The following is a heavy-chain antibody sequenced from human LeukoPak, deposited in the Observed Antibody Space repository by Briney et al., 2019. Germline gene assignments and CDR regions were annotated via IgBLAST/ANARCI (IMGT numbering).Heavy chain of an antibody. CDR2: IYYSGST. CDR1: GYSINSGYY. Sequence: SETLSLTCTVSGYSINSGYYWVWIRQPPGKGLEWIGNIYYSGSTYYNPSLKSRVTISVDTSKNQFSLKLSSVTAADTAVYYCARAGTAMVWGAFDIWGQGTMVTVSS. V-gene: IGHV4-38-2*02. D-gene: IGHD5-18*01. J-gene: IGHJ3*02. CDR3: ARAGTAMVWGAFDI.